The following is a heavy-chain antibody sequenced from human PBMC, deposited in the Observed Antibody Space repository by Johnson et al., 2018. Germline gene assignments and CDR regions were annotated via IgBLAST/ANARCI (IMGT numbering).Heavy chain of an antibody. D-gene: IGHD3-16*01. CDR3: ARDLFIVWERYAMDV. Sequence: VQLVESGGGLVQPGGSXRLSCVASGLTFSSNVMNWVRQAPGKGLEWVSYISSSSSTIYYADSVRGRFTISRDNAKNSLFLQMNNLREEETAVYYCARDLFIVWERYAMDVWGQGTTVTVSS. CDR2: ISSSSSTI. CDR1: GLTFSSNV. J-gene: IGHJ6*02. V-gene: IGHV3-48*02.